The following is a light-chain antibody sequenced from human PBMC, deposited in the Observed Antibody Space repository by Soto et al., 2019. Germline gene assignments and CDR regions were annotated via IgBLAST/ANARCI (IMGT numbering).Light chain of an antibody. CDR3: QQRSNWPPKIT. CDR1: QSVRSNY. J-gene: IGKJ5*01. CDR2: GAS. V-gene: IGKV3D-20*02. Sequence: EIVLTQSPGTLSLSPGERATLSCRASQSVRSNYLAWYQQRPGQAPRLLMYGASSRATGISDRFSGSGSGTDFTLTISGLEPEDFAVYYCQQRSNWPPKITFGQGTRLEIK.